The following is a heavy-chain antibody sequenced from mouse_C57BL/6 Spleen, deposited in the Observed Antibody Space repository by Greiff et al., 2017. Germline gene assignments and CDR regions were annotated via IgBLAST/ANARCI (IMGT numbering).Heavy chain of an antibody. V-gene: IGHV6-3*01. CDR1: GFTFSNYW. CDR2: IRLKSDNYAT. CDR3: TGHAWFAY. Sequence: EVQLVESGGGLVQPGGSMKLSCVASGFTFSNYWMNWVRQSPEKVLEWVAQIRLKSDNYATHYAESVKGRFTISRDDSKSSVYLQMNNLRAEDTGIYYCTGHAWFAYWGQGTLVTVSA. J-gene: IGHJ3*01.